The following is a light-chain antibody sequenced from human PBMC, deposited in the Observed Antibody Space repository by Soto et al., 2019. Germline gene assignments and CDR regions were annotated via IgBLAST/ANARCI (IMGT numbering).Light chain of an antibody. V-gene: IGKV1-5*03. Sequence: DIQMTQSPSTLSASVGDRVTITCRASQSIRSWLAWYQQKPGKAPKVLIYKASSLESGVPSRFSGSGSVTEFTLTIRSLQPDDFATYFCQQYSNYPRTFGQGTKVEIK. CDR2: KAS. J-gene: IGKJ1*01. CDR3: QQYSNYPRT. CDR1: QSIRSW.